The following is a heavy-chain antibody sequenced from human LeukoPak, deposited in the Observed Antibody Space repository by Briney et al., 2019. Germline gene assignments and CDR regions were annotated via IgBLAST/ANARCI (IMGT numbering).Heavy chain of an antibody. CDR3: VRALDADTAMFLPHLYYGMDV. J-gene: IGHJ6*02. D-gene: IGHD2-2*01. Sequence: GGSLRLSCADSGFSSRAYAMHWVRQAPGKGLEWVAVISYDGDNKYYADSVKGRFTISRDNSKNTLSLQMTGLRVEDTAVYYCVRALDADTAMFLPHLYYGMDVWGRGTTVTVPS. CDR1: GFSSRAYA. CDR2: ISYDGDNK. V-gene: IGHV3-30*04.